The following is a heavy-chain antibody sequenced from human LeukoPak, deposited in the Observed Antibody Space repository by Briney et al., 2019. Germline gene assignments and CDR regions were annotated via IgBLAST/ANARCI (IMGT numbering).Heavy chain of an antibody. CDR3: ARGSGETGTKGAYYFDY. CDR1: GFTFSSYA. V-gene: IGHV4-34*01. CDR2: INHSGST. J-gene: IGHJ4*02. Sequence: PGGSLRLSCAASGFTFSSYAMSWIRQPPGKGLEWIGEINHSGSTNYNPSLKSRVTISVDTSKNQFSLKLSSVTAADTAVYYCARGSGETGTKGAYYFDYWGQGTLVTVSS. D-gene: IGHD1-7*01.